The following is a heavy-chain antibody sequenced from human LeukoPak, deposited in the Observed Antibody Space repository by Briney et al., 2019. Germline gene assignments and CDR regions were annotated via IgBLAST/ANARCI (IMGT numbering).Heavy chain of an antibody. CDR2: IYYSGST. Sequence: SETLSLTCTVSGGSISSYYWSWIRQPPGKGLEWIGYIYYSGSTNYNSSLKSRVTISVDTSKNQFSLKLSSVTAADTAVYYCARRCGSYYPPYWFDPWGQGTLVTVSS. D-gene: IGHD1-26*01. CDR3: ARRCGSYYPPYWFDP. J-gene: IGHJ5*02. CDR1: GGSISSYY. V-gene: IGHV4-59*01.